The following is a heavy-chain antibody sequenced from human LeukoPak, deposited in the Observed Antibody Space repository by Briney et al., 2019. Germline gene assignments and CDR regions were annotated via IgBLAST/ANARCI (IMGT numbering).Heavy chain of an antibody. Sequence: GGSLRLSCAASGFTFSSYGMHWVRQAPGKGLEWVAVISYDGGNKYYADSVKGRFTISRDNSKNTLYLQMNSLRAEDTAVYYCAKMHYYGSGSYFGRAIFDYWGQGTLVTVSS. CDR1: GFTFSSYG. CDR2: ISYDGGNK. V-gene: IGHV3-30*18. D-gene: IGHD3-10*01. CDR3: AKMHYYGSGSYFGRAIFDY. J-gene: IGHJ4*02.